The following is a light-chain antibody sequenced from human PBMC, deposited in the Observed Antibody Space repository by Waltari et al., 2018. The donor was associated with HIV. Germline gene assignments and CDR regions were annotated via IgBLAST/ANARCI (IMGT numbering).Light chain of an antibody. V-gene: IGLV6-57*01. J-gene: IGLJ2*01. CDR3: QSFDRHTEVV. CDR1: SGSIADYF. CDR2: EHD. Sequence: FMLTQPHSVSESPGKTVTISCTRSSGSIADYFVQWYQQRPGSSPTTVIYEHDQRPSGVPDRFSCSIDISSNSASLIISGLKTEDEAEYFCQSFDRHTEVVFGGGTKLTVL.